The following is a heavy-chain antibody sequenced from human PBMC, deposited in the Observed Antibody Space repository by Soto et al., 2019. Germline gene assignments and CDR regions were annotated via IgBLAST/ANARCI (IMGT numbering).Heavy chain of an antibody. CDR3: ARDSITYYYGSGPLDY. J-gene: IGHJ4*02. D-gene: IGHD3-10*01. CDR2: INAGNGNT. Sequence: ASVKVSCKASGYTYTSYAMHWVRQAPGQRLEWMGWINAGNGNTKYSQKFQGRVTITRDTSASTAYMELSSLRSEDTAVYYCARDSITYYYGSGPLDYWGQGTLVTVSS. V-gene: IGHV1-3*01. CDR1: GYTYTSYA.